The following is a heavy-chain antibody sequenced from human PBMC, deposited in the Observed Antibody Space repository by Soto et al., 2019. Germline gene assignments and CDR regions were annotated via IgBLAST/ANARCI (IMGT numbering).Heavy chain of an antibody. J-gene: IGHJ4*02. D-gene: IGHD3-10*01. Sequence: GGALRLSCAASGFTFSDYYINWIRQAPGKGLEWVSYINNAGSTKYYADSVKGRFTISRDNANNSLYLQMNSLRAEDTAIYYCVRGPGSALYFDYWGQGTLVTVS. CDR1: GFTFSDYY. V-gene: IGHV3-11*01. CDR3: VRGPGSALYFDY. CDR2: INNAGSTK.